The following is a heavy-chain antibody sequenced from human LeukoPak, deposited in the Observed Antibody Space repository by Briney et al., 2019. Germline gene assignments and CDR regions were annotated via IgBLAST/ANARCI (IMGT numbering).Heavy chain of an antibody. CDR1: GSTFNNYG. CDR3: ARHPCSSTSCFTWLAWFDP. D-gene: IGHD2-2*01. V-gene: IGHV3-21*01. Sequence: PGGSLTLSCAVSGSTFNNYGMNWVRHPPGEGREWVSSISGSSNYINYADSVEGRFTISRDNAKNSVYLRMNSRRAEDTAIYSCARHPCSSTSCFTWLAWFDPWGQGTLVTVSS. CDR2: ISGSSNYI. J-gene: IGHJ5*02.